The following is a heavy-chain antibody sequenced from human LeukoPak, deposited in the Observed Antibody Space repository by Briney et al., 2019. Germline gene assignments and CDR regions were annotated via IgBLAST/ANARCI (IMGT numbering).Heavy chain of an antibody. Sequence: GGSLRLSCAAPGFTFSSYAMSWVRQAPGKGLEWVSSISNSGGRTFYTDSVKGRFTISRDNSKITLYLQMNSLRAEDTAVYYCAKSYNGYESKPDYWGQGTLVTVSS. CDR3: AKSYNGYESKPDY. V-gene: IGHV3-23*01. CDR1: GFTFSSYA. CDR2: ISNSGGRT. D-gene: IGHD5-12*01. J-gene: IGHJ4*02.